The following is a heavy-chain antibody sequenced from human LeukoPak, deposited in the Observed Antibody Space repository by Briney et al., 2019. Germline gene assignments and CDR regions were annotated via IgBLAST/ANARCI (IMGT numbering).Heavy chain of an antibody. D-gene: IGHD6-13*01. CDR3: ARDRATSWYSYWFDP. V-gene: IGHV1-3*03. Sequence: ASVKVSCKASGYTFTSYTIHWVRQAPGQRLEWMGWINAGNGDTKYSQELQGRVTITRDTSATTAYMELSSLRSEDMAVYYCARDRATSWYSYWFDPWGQGTLVTVSS. CDR1: GYTFTSYT. J-gene: IGHJ5*02. CDR2: INAGNGDT.